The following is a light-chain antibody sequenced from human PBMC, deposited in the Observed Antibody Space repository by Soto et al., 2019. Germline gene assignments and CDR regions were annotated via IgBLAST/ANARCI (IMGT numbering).Light chain of an antibody. CDR3: QQYKSYLT. CDR1: QSLNSR. J-gene: IGKJ1*01. CDR2: DAS. Sequence: DIQLTQSPSTLSASFGDRVTLTCRASQSLNSRLAWYQQRPGKAPKLLIYDASTLESGVPSRFSGSGSGTEFTLTINNLQPDDLATYICQQYKSYLTFGRGTKVDIK. V-gene: IGKV1-5*01.